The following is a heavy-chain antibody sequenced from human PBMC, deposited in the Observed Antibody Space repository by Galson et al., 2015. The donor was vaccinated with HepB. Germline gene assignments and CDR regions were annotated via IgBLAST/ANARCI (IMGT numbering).Heavy chain of an antibody. CDR1: GYTFTSYG. J-gene: IGHJ6*02. CDR3: ARVGYCSGGSCSHSYYYYYGMDV. CDR2: ISAYNGNT. D-gene: IGHD2-15*01. Sequence: SVKVSCKASGYTFTSYGISGVRQAPGQGLEWMGWISAYNGNTNYAQKLQGRVTMTTDTSTSTAYMELRSLRSDDTAVYYCARVGYCSGGSCSHSYYYYYGMDVWGQGTTVTVSS. V-gene: IGHV1-18*04.